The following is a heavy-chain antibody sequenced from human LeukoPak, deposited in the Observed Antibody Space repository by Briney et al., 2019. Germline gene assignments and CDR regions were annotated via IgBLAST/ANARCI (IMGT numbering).Heavy chain of an antibody. CDR3: AKADSSDWYNLDF. J-gene: IGHJ4*02. D-gene: IGHD6-19*01. CDR1: GFTFRNYG. V-gene: IGHV3-30*18. CDR2: ISYGGNYK. Sequence: GRSLRLSCAASGFTFRNYGMHWVRRAPGKGLEWVAVISYGGNYKFYADSVKGRFTISRDTSKNTLYLQMNSLRTEDTAMYYCAKADSSDWYNLDFWGQGTLVTVST.